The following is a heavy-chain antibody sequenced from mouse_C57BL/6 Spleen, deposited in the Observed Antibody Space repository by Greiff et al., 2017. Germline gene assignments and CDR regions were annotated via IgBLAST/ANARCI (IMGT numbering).Heavy chain of an antibody. CDR3: ARLRDRGYFDV. D-gene: IGHD3-3*01. CDR2: INPNNGGT. Sequence: VQLQQSGPELVKPGASVKIPCKASGYTFTDYNMDWVKQSHGKSLEWIGDINPNNGGTIYNQKFKGKATLTVDKSSSTAYMELRSLTSEDTAVYYCARLRDRGYFDVWGTGTTVTVSS. V-gene: IGHV1-18*01. CDR1: GYTFTDYN. J-gene: IGHJ1*03.